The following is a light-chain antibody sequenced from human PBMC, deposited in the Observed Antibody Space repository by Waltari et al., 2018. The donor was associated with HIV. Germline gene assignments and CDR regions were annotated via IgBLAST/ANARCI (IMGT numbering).Light chain of an antibody. V-gene: IGKV3-20*01. CDR1: QSLSSTY. Sequence: EIVLTQSPGTLSLSPGERATLSCRASQSLSSTYVAWYQQKPGQAPRLLSYGASTRATGIPDRFSGSGSGTDFTLTISSLEPEDFAVYHCQQYGTSPWTFGQGTKVETK. J-gene: IGKJ1*01. CDR3: QQYGTSPWT. CDR2: GAS.